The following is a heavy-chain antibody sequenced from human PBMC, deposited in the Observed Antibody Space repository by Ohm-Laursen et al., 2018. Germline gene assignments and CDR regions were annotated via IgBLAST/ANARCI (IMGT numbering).Heavy chain of an antibody. D-gene: IGHD4-17*01. CDR2: IYYSGST. J-gene: IGHJ6*02. Sequence: SETLSLTCTVSGGSISSYYWSWIRQPPGKGLEWIGYIYYSGSTNYNPSLKSRVTISVDTSKNQFSLKLSSVTAADTAVYYCARRPTYYYGMDVWGQGTTVTVSS. V-gene: IGHV4-59*08. CDR3: ARRPTYYYGMDV. CDR1: GGSISSYY.